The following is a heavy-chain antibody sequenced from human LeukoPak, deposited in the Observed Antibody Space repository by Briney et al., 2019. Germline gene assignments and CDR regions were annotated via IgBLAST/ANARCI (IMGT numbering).Heavy chain of an antibody. CDR2: ISSSSSYI. CDR1: GFTFSSYS. J-gene: IGHJ4*02. V-gene: IGHV3-21*01. CDR3: ARATRSEYSSGWLGYFDY. Sequence: GGSLRLSCAASGFTFSSYSMNWVRQAPGKGLEWVSSISSSSSYIYYADSVKGRFTISRDNAKNSLYLQMNSLRAEDTAVYYCARATRSEYSSGWLGYFDYWGQGTLVTVSS. D-gene: IGHD6-19*01.